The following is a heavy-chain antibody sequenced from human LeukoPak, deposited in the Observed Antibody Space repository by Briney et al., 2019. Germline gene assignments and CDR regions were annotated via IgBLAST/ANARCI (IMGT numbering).Heavy chain of an antibody. J-gene: IGHJ2*01. CDR3: ARVSAAGTGFLDL. CDR1: GFTFSRYA. CDR2: INWNGGST. D-gene: IGHD6-13*01. V-gene: IGHV3-20*04. Sequence: GGSLRLSCAASGFTFSRYAMSWVRQAPGKGLEWVSGINWNGGSTGYADSVKGRFTISRDNAKNSLFLQMNSLRVEDTALYYCARVSAAGTGFLDLWGRGTLVLVSA.